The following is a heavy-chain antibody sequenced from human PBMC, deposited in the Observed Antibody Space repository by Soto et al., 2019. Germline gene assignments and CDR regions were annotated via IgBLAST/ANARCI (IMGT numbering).Heavy chain of an antibody. V-gene: IGHV1-24*01. CDR2: FDPEDGET. D-gene: IGHD3-10*01. CDR3: ATVTLPLLGFGEAPRYYFDY. CDR1: GYTLTELS. J-gene: IGHJ4*02. Sequence: ASVKVSCKVSGYTLTELSMHWVRQAPGKGLEWMGGFDPEDGETIYAQKFQGRVTMTEDTSTDTAYMELSSLRSEDTAVYYCATVTLPLLGFGEAPRYYFDYGGKGPLVTFPS.